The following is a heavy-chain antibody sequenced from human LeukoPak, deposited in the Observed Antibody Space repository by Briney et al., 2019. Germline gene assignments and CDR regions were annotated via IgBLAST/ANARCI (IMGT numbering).Heavy chain of an antibody. CDR1: GGSISSYY. J-gene: IGHJ4*02. V-gene: IGHV4-59*12. Sequence: PSETLSLTCTVSGGSISSYYWSWIRQPPGKGLEWIGYIYYSGSTNYNPSLKSRVTISVDTSKNQFSLKLSSVTAADTAVYYCASLAAAALGYWGQGTLVTVSS. CDR2: IYYSGST. CDR3: ASLAAAALGY. D-gene: IGHD6-13*01.